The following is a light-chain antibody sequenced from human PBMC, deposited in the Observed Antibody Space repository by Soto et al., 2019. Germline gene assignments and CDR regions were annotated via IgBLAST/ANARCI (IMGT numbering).Light chain of an antibody. CDR2: DAS. V-gene: IGKV3-20*01. J-gene: IGKJ1*01. CDR3: QQYHTSPLT. CDR1: QSISSY. Sequence: EVVLTQSPDTLSLPPGERATLSCRASQSISSYLAWYQQKPGQAPRLLIYDASSRATGIPARFSGSGSGTDFTLTISRLEPEDFALYYCQQYHTSPLTFGQGTKVDIK.